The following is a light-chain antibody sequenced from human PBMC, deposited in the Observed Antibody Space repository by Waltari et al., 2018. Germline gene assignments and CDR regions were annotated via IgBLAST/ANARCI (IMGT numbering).Light chain of an antibody. Sequence: QSALTPPASVSGSPGQSITIPCPGTSSYIASYNYVSWYQQYPGEAPKLIIYDVTSRPSGGSSRFSGSKSGHTAFLTISGLQAGDEADFFCSSYTTSWTYVFGTGTTVNVL. CDR1: SSYIASYNY. CDR2: DVT. V-gene: IGLV2-14*03. J-gene: IGLJ1*01. CDR3: SSYTTSWTYV.